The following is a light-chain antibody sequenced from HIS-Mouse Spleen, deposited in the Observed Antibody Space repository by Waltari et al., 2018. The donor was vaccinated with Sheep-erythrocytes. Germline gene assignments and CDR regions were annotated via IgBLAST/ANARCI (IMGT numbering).Light chain of an antibody. J-gene: IGLJ1*01. V-gene: IGLV2-11*01. Sequence: QSALTQPRSVSGSPGPSVTISCTGTTSDVGGYNSVPWYQQHPGKAPKLMIYDVSKRPSGVPDRFSGSKSGNTASLTISGLQTEDEADYYCCSYAGSYNHVFATGTKVTVL. CDR2: DVS. CDR3: CSYAGSYNHV. CDR1: TSDVGGYNS.